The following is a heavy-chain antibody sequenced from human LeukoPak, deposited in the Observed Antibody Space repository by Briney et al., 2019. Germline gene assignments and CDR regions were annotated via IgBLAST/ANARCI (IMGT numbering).Heavy chain of an antibody. D-gene: IGHD2-21*02. V-gene: IGHV4-38-2*02. CDR2: IYHGGST. CDR1: AYSISSAYS. Sequence: KTSETLSLTRTLSAYSISSAYSWCWIRQAPGKRLEWIGIIYHGGSTSYTPSLRSRVIVSVDTSKNHCSLKMSSVTAADTAVYYCARDLASCAGDCYSDGFDYWGQGTLVTVSS. J-gene: IGHJ4*02. CDR3: ARDLASCAGDCYSDGFDY.